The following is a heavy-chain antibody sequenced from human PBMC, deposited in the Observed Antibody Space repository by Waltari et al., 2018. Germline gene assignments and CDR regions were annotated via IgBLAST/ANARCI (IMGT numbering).Heavy chain of an antibody. CDR3: ARPRRSGWYYSGMDV. CDR2: IYPDDSDT. J-gene: IGHJ6*02. V-gene: IGHV5-51*01. Sequence: ELQLVQSGAEVKKPGESVKISCQGFGYNFLDYWIAWVRQMPGKGLEWMGIIYPDDSDTRYGPSFQGQVTISADKSINTAYLQWTSLKASDTAVYYCARPRRSGWYYSGMDVWGQGTSLIVSS. CDR1: GYNFLDYW. D-gene: IGHD6-19*01.